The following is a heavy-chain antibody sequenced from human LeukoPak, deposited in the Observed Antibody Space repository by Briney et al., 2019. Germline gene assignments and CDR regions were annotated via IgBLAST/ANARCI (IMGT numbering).Heavy chain of an antibody. CDR2: IYYSGST. CDR1: GGSISSYY. V-gene: IGHV4-59*01. D-gene: IGHD3-22*01. J-gene: IGHJ4*02. CDR3: ARMSYHYDSSGPQEFDH. Sequence: SETLSLTCTVSGGSISSYYWSWIRQPPGKGLEWIGYIYYSGSTNYNPSLKSRVTISVDTSKNQFSLKLSSVTAADTAVYYCARMSYHYDSSGPQEFDHWGQGTLVTVSS.